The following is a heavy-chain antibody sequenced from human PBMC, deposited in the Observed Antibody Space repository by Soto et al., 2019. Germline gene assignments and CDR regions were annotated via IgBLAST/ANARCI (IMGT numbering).Heavy chain of an antibody. J-gene: IGHJ5*02. V-gene: IGHV4-30-4*01. Sequence: QVQLQESGPGLVKPSQTLSLTCTVSGGSISSGDYYWSWIHQPPGKGLEWIGYIYYSGSTYYNPSLKSRVTISVDTSKNQFSLKLSSVTAADTAVYYCARTYIVVVVAATLYWFDPWGQGTLVTVSS. CDR3: ARTYIVVVVAATLYWFDP. CDR2: IYYSGST. CDR1: GGSISSGDYY. D-gene: IGHD2-15*01.